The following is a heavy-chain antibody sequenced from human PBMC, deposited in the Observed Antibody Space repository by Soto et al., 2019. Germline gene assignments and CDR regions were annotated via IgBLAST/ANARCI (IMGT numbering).Heavy chain of an antibody. CDR2: ISGYNGDA. V-gene: IGHV1-18*01. CDR3: AKNGQPPYYYYGLDV. Sequence: QGQLVQSGAEVKMPGASVKVSCKASGYTFTRYGISWVRQAPGQGLQWMGWISGYNGDANYAQRFKGRVSXPXXXSXXTAYMELRTLTSDDTAVYYCAKNGQPPYYYYGLDVWGQGTTVTVSS. J-gene: IGHJ6*02. D-gene: IGHD2-8*01. CDR1: GYTFTRYG.